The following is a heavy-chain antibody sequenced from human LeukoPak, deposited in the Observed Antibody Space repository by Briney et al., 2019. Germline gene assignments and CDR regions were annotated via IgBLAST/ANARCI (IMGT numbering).Heavy chain of an antibody. J-gene: IGHJ5*02. Sequence: PGGSLRLSCAASGFTFSSYAMHWVRQAPGKGLEWVAVISYDGSNKYYADSVKGRFTISRDNSKNTLYLQMNSLRAEDTALYYCAKDIQSLFMGPNWFDPWGQGTLVTVSS. CDR1: GFTFSSYA. CDR3: AKDIQSLFMGPNWFDP. V-gene: IGHV3-30*01. D-gene: IGHD3-3*02. CDR2: ISYDGSNK.